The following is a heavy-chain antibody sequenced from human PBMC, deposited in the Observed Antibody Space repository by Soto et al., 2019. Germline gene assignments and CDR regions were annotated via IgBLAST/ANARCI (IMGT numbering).Heavy chain of an antibody. V-gene: IGHV1-2*02. CDR3: ARERELWFGEFPAGMDV. CDR1: GGTFSSYA. CDR2: INPNSGGT. Sequence: GASVKVSCKASGGTFSSYAISWVRQAPGQGLEWMGWINPNSGGTNYAQKFRGRVTMTRDTSISTAYMELSRLRSDDTAVYYCARERELWFGEFPAGMDVWGQGTTVTVSS. D-gene: IGHD3-10*01. J-gene: IGHJ6*02.